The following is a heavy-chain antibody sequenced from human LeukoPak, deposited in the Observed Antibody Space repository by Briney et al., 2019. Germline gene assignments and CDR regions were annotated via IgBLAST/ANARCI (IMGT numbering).Heavy chain of an antibody. CDR1: GASISSGGYA. CDR2: IYHSGST. D-gene: IGHD3-22*01. CDR3: GRSYDSPGNWVDP. Sequence: SQTLSLTCAVSGASISSGGYAWSWLRPPPGKGLEWIGYIYHSGSTYYNPSLKSRFTISVDRSKNQFSLKLSSVTAADTAVYYCGRSYDSPGNWVDPWGQGALVTVSS. V-gene: IGHV4-30-2*01. J-gene: IGHJ5*02.